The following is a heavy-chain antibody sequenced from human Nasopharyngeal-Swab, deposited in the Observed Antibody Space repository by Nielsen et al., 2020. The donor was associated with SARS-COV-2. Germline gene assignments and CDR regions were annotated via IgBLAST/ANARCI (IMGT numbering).Heavy chain of an antibody. V-gene: IGHV3-11*04. D-gene: IGHD3-9*01. Sequence: GASLKTSCAASGFIFSDFYVNWIRQAPGKGLEWVSYISSSGGTIYYADSVKGRFTISRDNAKNSLYLQMNSLRAEDTAVYYCARESDNYDIVSSVSQRYFYGMDVWGQGTTVTVSS. CDR2: ISSSGGTI. CDR1: GFIFSDFY. J-gene: IGHJ6*02. CDR3: ARESDNYDIVSSVSQRYFYGMDV.